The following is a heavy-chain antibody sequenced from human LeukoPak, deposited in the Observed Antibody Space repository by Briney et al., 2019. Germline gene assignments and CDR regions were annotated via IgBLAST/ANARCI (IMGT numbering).Heavy chain of an antibody. CDR3: ARGRGSGHKENWFDP. CDR2: MNPNRGNT. J-gene: IGHJ5*02. Sequence: ASVKVSCKASGYTFTTYDINWVRQATGQGREWMGWMNPNRGNTGYTQKFQGRVTMTRNTSISTAYMELSSLRSEDTAVYYCARGRGSGHKENWFDPWGQGTLVTVSS. CDR1: GYTFTTYD. D-gene: IGHD6-19*01. V-gene: IGHV1-8*01.